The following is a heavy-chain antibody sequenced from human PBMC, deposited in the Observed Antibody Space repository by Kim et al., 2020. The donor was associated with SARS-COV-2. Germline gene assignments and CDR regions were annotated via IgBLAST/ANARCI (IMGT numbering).Heavy chain of an antibody. CDR2: IYYSGST. Sequence: SETLSLTCTVSGGSISSSSYYWGWIRQPPGKGLEWIGSIYYSGSTYYNPYLKSRVTISVDTSKNQFSLKLSSVTAADTAVYYCARVSSGWYYFDYWGQGTLVTVSS. D-gene: IGHD6-19*01. V-gene: IGHV4-39*01. CDR3: ARVSSGWYYFDY. CDR1: GGSISSSSYY. J-gene: IGHJ4*02.